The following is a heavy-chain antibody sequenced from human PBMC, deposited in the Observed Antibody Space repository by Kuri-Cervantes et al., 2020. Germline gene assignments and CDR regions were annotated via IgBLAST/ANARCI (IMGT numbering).Heavy chain of an antibody. CDR2: INHSGGT. CDR3: ARGRNGDTTSPP. D-gene: IGHD1-14*01. J-gene: IGHJ5*02. CDR1: GFTFSSYA. Sequence: ESLKISCAASGFTFSSYAMHWIRQPPGKGLEWIGEINHSGGTNYNPSLKSRVTMSVDTSKNQFSLHLTSLTAADTAMYYCARGRNGDTTSPPWGQGTLVTVSS. V-gene: IGHV4-34*01.